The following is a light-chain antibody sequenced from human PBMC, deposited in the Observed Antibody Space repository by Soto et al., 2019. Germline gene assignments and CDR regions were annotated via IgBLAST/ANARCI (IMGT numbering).Light chain of an antibody. V-gene: IGKV1-39*01. CDR2: AAS. CDR1: QSISGY. Sequence: DIQMTQSPVSLSAYVGDRVSVTCRASQSISGYLNWYQQKPGKAPKLLIYAASSLQSGVPSRFSGSGSGTDFTLTISSLQPEDFATYYCQQSYSTPPTFGQGTKV. J-gene: IGKJ1*01. CDR3: QQSYSTPPT.